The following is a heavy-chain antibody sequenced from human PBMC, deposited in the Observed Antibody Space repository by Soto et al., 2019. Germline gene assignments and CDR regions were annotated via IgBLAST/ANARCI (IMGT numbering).Heavy chain of an antibody. J-gene: IGHJ4*02. V-gene: IGHV3-21*01. Sequence: EGAVRLSCVASGFTFSSYSMNWVCQAPGKGLEWVSSISSSSSYIYYADSVKGRFTISRDNAKNSLYLQMNSLRAEDTAVYYCARDCAAVAYFFDYWGQGTLVTVSS. D-gene: IGHD6-13*01. CDR3: ARDCAAVAYFFDY. CDR2: ISSSSSYI. CDR1: GFTFSSYS.